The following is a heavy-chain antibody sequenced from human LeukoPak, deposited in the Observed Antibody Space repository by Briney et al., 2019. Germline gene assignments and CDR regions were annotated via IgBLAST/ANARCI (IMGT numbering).Heavy chain of an antibody. J-gene: IGHJ6*03. D-gene: IGHD1-7*01. CDR2: INTNTGNP. Sequence: ASVKVSCKASGYTFTSYAMNWVRQAPGQGLEWMGWINTNTGNPTYAQGFTGRFVFSLDTSVSTAYLQISSLKAEDTAVYYCAREVTGTTPYYYYYMDVWGKGTTVTVSS. CDR3: AREVTGTTPYYYYYMDV. CDR1: GYTFTSYA. V-gene: IGHV7-4-1*02.